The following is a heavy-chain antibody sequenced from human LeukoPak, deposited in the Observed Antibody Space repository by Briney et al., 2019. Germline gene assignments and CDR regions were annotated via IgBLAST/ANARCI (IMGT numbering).Heavy chain of an antibody. Sequence: ASVKVSCKASGYTFTSYGIGWVRQAPGQGLEGRGWISAYYGNTNYAQKLQGRVTMTTDTSTSTAYMELRSLRSDDTAVYYCARLPLYYYDSSGYYDYWGQGTLVTVSS. J-gene: IGHJ4*02. D-gene: IGHD3-22*01. CDR2: ISAYYGNT. CDR1: GYTFTSYG. V-gene: IGHV1-18*01. CDR3: ARLPLYYYDSSGYYDY.